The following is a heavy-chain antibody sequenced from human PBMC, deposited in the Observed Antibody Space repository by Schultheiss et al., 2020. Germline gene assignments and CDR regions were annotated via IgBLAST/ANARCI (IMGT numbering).Heavy chain of an antibody. D-gene: IGHD2-2*01. Sequence: TLSLTCTVSGGSISSGSYYWGWIRQPAGKGLEWIGRIYASGSTNYNPSLTSRVTISVDTSKNQFSLKLSSVTAADTAVYYCARGKEDIVVVPAAMEYYYYYYMDVWGKGTTVTVSS. V-gene: IGHV4-61*02. CDR3: ARGKEDIVVVPAAMEYYYYYYMDV. CDR2: IYASGST. J-gene: IGHJ6*03. CDR1: GGSISSGSYY.